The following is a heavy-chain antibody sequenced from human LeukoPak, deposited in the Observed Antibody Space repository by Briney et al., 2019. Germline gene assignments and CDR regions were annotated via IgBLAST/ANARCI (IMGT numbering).Heavy chain of an antibody. D-gene: IGHD2-15*01. V-gene: IGHV1-8*01. Sequence: EASVKVSCKASGYTFTSYDINWVRQATGQGLEWMGWMNPNSGNTGYAQKFQGRVTMTRNTSISTAYMELSSLRSEDTAVNYCARAKPYCSGGSCYSGKRINWFDPWGQGTLVTVSS. CDR3: ARAKPYCSGGSCYSGKRINWFDP. CDR2: MNPNSGNT. J-gene: IGHJ5*02. CDR1: GYTFTSYD.